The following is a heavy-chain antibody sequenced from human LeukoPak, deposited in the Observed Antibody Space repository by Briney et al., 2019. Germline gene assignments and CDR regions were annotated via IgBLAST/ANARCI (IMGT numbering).Heavy chain of an antibody. CDR2: ISGSGGAT. J-gene: IGHJ3*02. D-gene: IGHD3-3*01. Sequence: PGGSLRLSCAASGFTFSSYAMTWVRQAPGKGLEWVSGISGSGGATYYADSVQGRFTIFRDNSRNILYLQMNSLRDEDTALYYCAKDRIGVLPDAFDIWGQGTMVTVSS. CDR1: GFTFSSYA. V-gene: IGHV3-23*01. CDR3: AKDRIGVLPDAFDI.